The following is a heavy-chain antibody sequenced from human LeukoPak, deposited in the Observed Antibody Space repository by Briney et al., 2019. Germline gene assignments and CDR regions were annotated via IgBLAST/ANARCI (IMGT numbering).Heavy chain of an antibody. Sequence: GASVKVSCMASGYTFTSYAMNWVRQAPGQGLEWMGWINTNTGNPTYAQGFTGRFVFSLDTSVSTAYLQISSLKAEDTAVYYCARGGIAVAGRYYYYGMDVWGQGTTVTVSS. CDR2: INTNTGNP. J-gene: IGHJ6*02. D-gene: IGHD6-19*01. CDR3: ARGGIAVAGRYYYYGMDV. CDR1: GYTFTSYA. V-gene: IGHV7-4-1*02.